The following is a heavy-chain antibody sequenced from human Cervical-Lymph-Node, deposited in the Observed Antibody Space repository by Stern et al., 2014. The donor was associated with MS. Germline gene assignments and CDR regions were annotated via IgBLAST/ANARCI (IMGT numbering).Heavy chain of an antibody. Sequence: EVQLVQSGGGSVQPGRSLRLSCVASGFTFDDYAMHWVRQAPGKGLDWVSGISWSSSSIGYADSVKGRFTISRDNTKNSLYLQMNVLRPEDTALYYCAKGSYSGSYYGPHGLDVWGQGTAVTVSS. CDR2: ISWSSSSI. D-gene: IGHD1-26*01. CDR3: AKGSYSGSYYGPHGLDV. V-gene: IGHV3-9*01. J-gene: IGHJ6*02. CDR1: GFTFDDYA.